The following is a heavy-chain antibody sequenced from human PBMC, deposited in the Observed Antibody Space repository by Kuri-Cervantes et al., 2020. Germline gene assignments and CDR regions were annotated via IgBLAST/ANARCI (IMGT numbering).Heavy chain of an antibody. D-gene: IGHD5-12*01. J-gene: IGHJ6*02. Sequence: ASVRVSCKASGGTFSSYTISWVRQAPGQGLEWMGWINPNSGGTNYAQKFQGRVTMTRDTSISTAYMELSRLRSDDTAVYYCARDASPIVATPLTYYYYGMDVWGQGTTVTVSS. V-gene: IGHV1-2*02. CDR1: GGTFSSYT. CDR2: INPNSGGT. CDR3: ARDASPIVATPLTYYYYGMDV.